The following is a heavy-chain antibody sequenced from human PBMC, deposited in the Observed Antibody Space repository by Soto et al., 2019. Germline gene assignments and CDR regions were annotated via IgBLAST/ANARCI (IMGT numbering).Heavy chain of an antibody. Sequence: QVQLVESGGGVVQPGRSLRLSCAASGFTFSSYTMHWVRQAPGKGLEWVAVILYDGSIKYYADSVRGRVTISRDNSNNTLYLQMNSLRAEDTAVYYCARDLENYDVLTGYYRGHYFDYWGQGTLVTVSS. V-gene: IGHV3-30-3*01. CDR2: ILYDGSIK. J-gene: IGHJ4*02. D-gene: IGHD3-9*01. CDR3: ARDLENYDVLTGYYRGHYFDY. CDR1: GFTFSSYT.